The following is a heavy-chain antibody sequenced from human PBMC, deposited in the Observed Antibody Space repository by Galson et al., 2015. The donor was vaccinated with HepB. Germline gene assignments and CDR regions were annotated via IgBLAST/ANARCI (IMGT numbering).Heavy chain of an antibody. Sequence: PALVKPTQTLTLTCTFSGFSLSTSGMCVSWIRQPPGKALEWLARIDWDDDKYYSTSLKTRLTISKDTSKNQVVLTMTNMDPVDTATYYCARYYYDSSGYWNPGYWGQGTLVTVSS. CDR2: IDWDDDK. CDR1: GFSLSTSGMC. D-gene: IGHD3-22*01. J-gene: IGHJ4*02. CDR3: ARYYYDSSGYWNPGY. V-gene: IGHV2-70*11.